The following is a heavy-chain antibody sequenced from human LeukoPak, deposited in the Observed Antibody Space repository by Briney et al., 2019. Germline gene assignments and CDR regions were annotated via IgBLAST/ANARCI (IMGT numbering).Heavy chain of an antibody. CDR1: GFTVSSNY. D-gene: IGHD3-22*01. Sequence: GGSLRLSCAASGFTVSSNYMSWVRQAPGKGLEWVSVIYSGGSTYYADSVKGRFIISRDNSKNTLYLQMNSLRAEDTAVYYCARDYYDSSGYLYWGQGTLVTVSS. V-gene: IGHV3-66*01. CDR3: ARDYYDSSGYLY. CDR2: IYSGGST. J-gene: IGHJ4*02.